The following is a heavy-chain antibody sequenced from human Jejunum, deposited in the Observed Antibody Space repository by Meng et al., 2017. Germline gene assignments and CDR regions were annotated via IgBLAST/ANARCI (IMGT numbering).Heavy chain of an antibody. CDR3: SKPKYYSDTSGYYEYGAFDV. CDR1: GFTFTNAW. J-gene: IGHJ3*01. V-gene: IGHV3-15*01. CDR2: IKTESDGGTT. Sequence: GGSLRLSCAASGFTFTNAWMTWVRQAPGKGLEWVGRIKTESDGGTTDYAAPVKGRFTISRDDSKNTLYLQMNSLKTEDTAVYYCSKPKYYSDTSGYYEYGAFDVWGQGTMVTVSS. D-gene: IGHD3-22*01.